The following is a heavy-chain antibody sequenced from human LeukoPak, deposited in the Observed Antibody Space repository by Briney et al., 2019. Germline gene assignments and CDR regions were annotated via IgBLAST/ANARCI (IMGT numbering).Heavy chain of an antibody. CDR1: GFTFSSYG. CDR2: ISYDGSNK. Sequence: GGSLRLSCAASGFTFSSYGMHWVRQAPGKGLEWVAVISYDGSNKYYADSVKGRLTISRDNSKNTLYLQMNSLRAEDTAVYYCAKEGGAYCGGDCYCDYWGQGTLVTVSS. V-gene: IGHV3-30*18. D-gene: IGHD2-21*02. CDR3: AKEGGAYCGGDCYCDY. J-gene: IGHJ4*02.